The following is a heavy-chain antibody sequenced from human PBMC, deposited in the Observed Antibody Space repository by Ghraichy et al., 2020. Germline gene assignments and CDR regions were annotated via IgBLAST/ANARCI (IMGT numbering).Heavy chain of an antibody. CDR2: ISSSSSYI. Sequence: GGSLRLSCAASGFTFSSYSINWVRQAPGKGLEWVSSISSSSSYIYYADSVKGRFTISRDNAKNSLYLQMNSLRAEDTAVYYCARGGPNDALDIWGQGTMVTVSS. V-gene: IGHV3-21*01. CDR1: GFTFSSYS. J-gene: IGHJ3*02. D-gene: IGHD4-23*01. CDR3: ARGGPNDALDI.